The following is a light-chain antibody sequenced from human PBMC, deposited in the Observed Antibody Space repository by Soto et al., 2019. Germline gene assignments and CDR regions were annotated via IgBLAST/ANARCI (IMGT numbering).Light chain of an antibody. Sequence: DIHMTHSPSTLSSSLVDRVTITCRASHSISSWLAWYQQKPGKAPKLLIYDASSLESGVPSRFSGSGSGTEFTLTISSLQPDDFATYYCQQYNSYPRTFGQGTKVDI. J-gene: IGKJ1*01. V-gene: IGKV1-5*01. CDR2: DAS. CDR1: HSISSW. CDR3: QQYNSYPRT.